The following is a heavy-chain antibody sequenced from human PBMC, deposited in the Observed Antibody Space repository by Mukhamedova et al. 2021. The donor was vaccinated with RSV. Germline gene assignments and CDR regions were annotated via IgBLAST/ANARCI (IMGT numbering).Heavy chain of an antibody. V-gene: IGHV1-69*01. CDR2: IIPMLGTV. CDR3: ASRDYVTGAPSYFDY. D-gene: IGHD1-20*01. Sequence: EYMGGIIPMLGTVNYAQKFQGRVTITADESTSTAYMELSSLGSEDTAVYYCASRDYVTGAPSYFDYWGQGTLVNVSS. J-gene: IGHJ4*02.